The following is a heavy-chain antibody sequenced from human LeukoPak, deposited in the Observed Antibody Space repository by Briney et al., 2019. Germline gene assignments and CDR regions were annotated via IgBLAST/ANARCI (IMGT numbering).Heavy chain of an antibody. CDR2: LYYSGNT. Sequence: SETLSLTCTLSGGSISSSSFFWGWIRQPPGKGLEWIGSLYYSGNTYYNPSLKSRVSISLDTSKNQFSLKLRSVTAADTAVYYCARAIKGVIILYYFYYMDVWGKGTTVTVSS. CDR1: GGSISSSSFF. J-gene: IGHJ6*03. CDR3: ARAIKGVIILYYFYYMDV. D-gene: IGHD3-10*01. V-gene: IGHV4-39*07.